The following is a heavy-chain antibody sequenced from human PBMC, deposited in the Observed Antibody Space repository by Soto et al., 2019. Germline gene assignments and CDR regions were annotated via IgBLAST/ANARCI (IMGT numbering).Heavy chain of an antibody. J-gene: IGHJ4*02. CDR2: TSYGSTTM. CDR1: GVMFSSYS. CDR3: ARECSGASCLYY. V-gene: IGHV3-48*02. Sequence: GGSLRLSCAASGVMFSSYSMNWVRQAPGKGLEWISYTSYGSTTMYYADSVRGRFTISRDNAKNSLYLQMDSLRDEDTAVYYCARECSGASCLYYRGQGTLVTVSS. D-gene: IGHD2-15*01.